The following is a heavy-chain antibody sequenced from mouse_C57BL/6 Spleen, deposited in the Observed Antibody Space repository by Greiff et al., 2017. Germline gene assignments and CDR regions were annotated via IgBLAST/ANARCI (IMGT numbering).Heavy chain of an antibody. J-gene: IGHJ1*03. Sequence: EVKLMESGGGLVKPGGSLKLSCAASGFTFSSYAMSWVRQTPETRLEWVATISDGGSYTYYPDNVKGRFTISRDNAKNNLYLQMSHLKSEDTAMYYCARGWERDWYFDVWGTGTTVTVSS. CDR2: ISDGGSYT. CDR3: ARGWERDWYFDV. D-gene: IGHD4-1*01. CDR1: GFTFSSYA. V-gene: IGHV5-4*03.